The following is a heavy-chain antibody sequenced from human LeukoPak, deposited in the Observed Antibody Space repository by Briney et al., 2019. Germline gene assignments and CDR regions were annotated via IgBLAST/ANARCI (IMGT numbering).Heavy chain of an antibody. V-gene: IGHV3-30-3*01. Sequence: GGSLRLSCAASGFTFSSYAMHWVRQAPGKRLEWVAVISYDGSNKYYADSVKGRFTISRDNSKNTLYLQMNSLRAEDTAVYYCAREIQPSAAAGPLGYWGQGTLVTVSS. CDR3: AREIQPSAAAGPLGY. CDR2: ISYDGSNK. CDR1: GFTFSSYA. D-gene: IGHD6-13*01. J-gene: IGHJ4*02.